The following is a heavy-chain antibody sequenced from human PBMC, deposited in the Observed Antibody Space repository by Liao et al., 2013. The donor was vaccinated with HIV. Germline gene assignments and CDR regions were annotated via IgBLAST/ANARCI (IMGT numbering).Heavy chain of an antibody. D-gene: IGHD6-19*01. Sequence: QVHLQQWGAGLLKPSETLSLTCAVSGGSFSAYYWSWIRQPPGKGLEWIGEINHSGSTNYNPSLKSRVTMSLDTSKNQFSLKLSSVTAADTAVYYCARGHQWLRDWGQGTLVTVSS. J-gene: IGHJ4*02. V-gene: IGHV4-34*01. CDR1: GGSFSAYY. CDR3: ARGHQWLRD. CDR2: INHSGST.